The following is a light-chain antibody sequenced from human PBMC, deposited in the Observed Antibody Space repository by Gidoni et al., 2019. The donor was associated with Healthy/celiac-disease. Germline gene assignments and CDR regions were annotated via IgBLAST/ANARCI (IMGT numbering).Light chain of an antibody. J-gene: IGLJ2*01. Sequence: SYVLTQPPSVSVAPGKTARITGGGTNIGSKRVHWYQQKPGQAPVLVVYDDSDRPSGIPERFSGSNSGNTATLTISRVEAGDEADYYCQVWDSSSDHPGVFGGGTKLTVL. CDR2: DDS. CDR1: NIGSKR. V-gene: IGLV3-21*03. CDR3: QVWDSSSDHPGV.